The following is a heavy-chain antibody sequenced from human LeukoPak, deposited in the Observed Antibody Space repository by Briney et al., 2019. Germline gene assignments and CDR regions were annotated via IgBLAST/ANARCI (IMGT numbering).Heavy chain of an antibody. J-gene: IGHJ6*03. Sequence: GGSLRLSCAASGFTFSNAWMSWVRQAPGKGLEWVGRIKSKTDGGTTDYAAPVKGRFTISRDDSKNTLYLQMNSLKTEDTAVYYCTTDVQYSSSDPRYYYYMDVWGKGTTVTVSS. V-gene: IGHV3-15*01. CDR2: IKSKTDGGTT. CDR1: GFTFSNAW. D-gene: IGHD6-6*01. CDR3: TTDVQYSSSDPRYYYYMDV.